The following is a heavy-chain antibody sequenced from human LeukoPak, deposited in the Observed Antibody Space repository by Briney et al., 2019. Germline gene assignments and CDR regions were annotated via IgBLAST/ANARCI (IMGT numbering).Heavy chain of an antibody. CDR3: AVGFYDSSGYSDY. Sequence: ASVKVSCKASGYTFTSYDINWVRQATGQWLEWMGWTNPNSGNTGYTQKFQGRVTMTRNTSISTAYMELSSLRSEDTAVYYCAVGFYDSSGYSDYWGQGTLVTVSS. J-gene: IGHJ4*02. CDR2: TNPNSGNT. D-gene: IGHD3-22*01. CDR1: GYTFTSYD. V-gene: IGHV1-8*01.